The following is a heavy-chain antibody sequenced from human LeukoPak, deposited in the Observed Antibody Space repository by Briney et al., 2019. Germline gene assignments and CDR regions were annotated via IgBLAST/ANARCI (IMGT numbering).Heavy chain of an antibody. V-gene: IGHV4-34*01. Sequence: SETLSLTCAVYGGSFSGYYWSWIRQPPGKGLEWIGEINHSGSTNYNPSLKSRVTISVDTSKNQFSLKLSSVTAADTAVYYCARGTRYNWKHSDYWGQGTLVTVSS. CDR3: ARGTRYNWKHSDY. D-gene: IGHD1-1*01. J-gene: IGHJ4*02. CDR1: GGSFSGYY. CDR2: INHSGST.